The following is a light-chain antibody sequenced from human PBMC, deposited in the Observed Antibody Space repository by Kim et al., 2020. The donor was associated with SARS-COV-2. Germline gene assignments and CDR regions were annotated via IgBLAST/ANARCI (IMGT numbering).Light chain of an antibody. CDR2: DAS. Sequence: DIQMTQSPSSLSASAGDRVTITCQASQDIDKYLNWYQQKPGKAPKLLIYDASNLETGVPARFSGSGSGTDFTFTISSLQPEDIATYYCQHYDNIPFTFGQGTKLEI. CDR1: QDIDKY. CDR3: QHYDNIPFT. V-gene: IGKV1-33*01. J-gene: IGKJ2*01.